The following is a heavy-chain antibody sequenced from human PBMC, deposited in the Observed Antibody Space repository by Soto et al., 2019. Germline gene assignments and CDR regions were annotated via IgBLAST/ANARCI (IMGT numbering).Heavy chain of an antibody. V-gene: IGHV3-9*01. CDR1: GFTFDDYV. J-gene: IGHJ4*02. CDR2: ISWNRGSV. D-gene: IGHD6-19*01. Sequence: PGGSLRLSCAASGFTFDDYVMHWVRQTPRKGLEWVSGISWNRGSVGYADSVKGRFTISRDNARNSLYLEMNSLRAEDTALYYCAKGARYSTGWYYYDYWGQGTLVTVSS. CDR3: AKGARYSTGWYYYDY.